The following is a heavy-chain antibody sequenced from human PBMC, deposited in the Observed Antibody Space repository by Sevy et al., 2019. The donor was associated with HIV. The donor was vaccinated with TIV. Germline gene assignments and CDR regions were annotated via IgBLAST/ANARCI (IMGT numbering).Heavy chain of an antibody. D-gene: IGHD5-18*01. V-gene: IGHV1-69*13. J-gene: IGHJ5*02. Sequence: ASVKVSCKASGGTFSSYAISWVRQAPGQGLEWMGGIIPIFGTANYAQKFQGRVTITADESTSTAYMELSSLRSEDTAVYYCARGGTAMAYWFDPWGQGALVTVSS. CDR3: ARGGTAMAYWFDP. CDR1: GGTFSSYA. CDR2: IIPIFGTA.